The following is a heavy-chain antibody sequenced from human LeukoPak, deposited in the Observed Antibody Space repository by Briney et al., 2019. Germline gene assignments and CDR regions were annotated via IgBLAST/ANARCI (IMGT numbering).Heavy chain of an antibody. CDR3: AKDRRRTSGWYYFDY. CDR2: ISDSGTRT. V-gene: IGHV3-23*01. Sequence: TGGSVRLSCAASGFTFSSYDMGWVRQAPGKGLEWVSAISDSGTRTYFADSVKGRFTISRDNFKNTLHLHMNSLRAEATAVYYCAKDRRRTSGWYYFDYWGQGTLVTASS. D-gene: IGHD6-19*01. J-gene: IGHJ4*02. CDR1: GFTFSSYD.